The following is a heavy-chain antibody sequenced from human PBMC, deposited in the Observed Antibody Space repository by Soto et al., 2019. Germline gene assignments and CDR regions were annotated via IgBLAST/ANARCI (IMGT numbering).Heavy chain of an antibody. D-gene: IGHD4-4*01. CDR3: AREPSTGKVAFDI. V-gene: IGHV3-53*01. CDR1: GFTISRNY. CDR2: TYSGGST. J-gene: IGHJ3*02. Sequence: GGSLRLSCAASGFTISRNYMNWVRQAPGKGLEWVSVTYSGGSTYYADSVKGRFTISRDNSKNTLYLQMNSLRAEDTAVYYCAREPSTGKVAFDIWGQGTMVTVSS.